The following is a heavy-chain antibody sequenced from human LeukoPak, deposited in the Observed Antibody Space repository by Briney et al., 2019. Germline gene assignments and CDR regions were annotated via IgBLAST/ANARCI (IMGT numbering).Heavy chain of an antibody. CDR2: ISGSGGST. CDR3: AKDPISIGYYLISAWFDP. D-gene: IGHD3-22*01. Sequence: GGSLRLSCAASGFTFSSYAMSWVRQAPGKGLEWVSAISGSGGSTYYADSVKGRFTISRDNSKNTLYLQMNSLRAEDTAVYYCAKDPISIGYYLISAWFDPWGQGTLVTVSS. J-gene: IGHJ5*02. V-gene: IGHV3-23*01. CDR1: GFTFSSYA.